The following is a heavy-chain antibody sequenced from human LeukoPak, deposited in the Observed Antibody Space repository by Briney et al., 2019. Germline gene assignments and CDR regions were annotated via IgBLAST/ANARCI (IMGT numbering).Heavy chain of an antibody. CDR3: AREYSRRYYYYMDV. D-gene: IGHD6-13*01. CDR1: GFTFSSYW. V-gene: IGHV3-7*01. Sequence: PGGSLRLSCAASGFTFSSYWMSWVRQAPGKGLEWVANIKQDGSEKYYVDSVKGRFTISRDNAKNSLYPQMNSLRAEDTAVYYCAREYSRRYYYYMDVWGKGTTVTVSS. CDR2: IKQDGSEK. J-gene: IGHJ6*03.